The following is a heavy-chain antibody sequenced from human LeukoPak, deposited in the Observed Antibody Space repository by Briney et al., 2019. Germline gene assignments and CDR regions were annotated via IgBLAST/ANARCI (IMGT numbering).Heavy chain of an antibody. CDR2: IKKDGSEK. V-gene: IGHV3-7*01. J-gene: IGHJ4*02. D-gene: IGHD1-26*01. CDR1: GFTFSSYW. Sequence: PGGSLRLSCSASGFTFSSYWMSWVRQAPGKGLEWVANIKKDGSEKKYVDSVKGRFTISRDNAKNSLYLQMNSLRAEDTAVYYCARVGPSGHHFDYWGQGTLVTVSS. CDR3: ARVGPSGHHFDY.